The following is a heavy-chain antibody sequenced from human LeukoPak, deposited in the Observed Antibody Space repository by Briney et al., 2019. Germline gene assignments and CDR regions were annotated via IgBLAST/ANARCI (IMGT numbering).Heavy chain of an antibody. CDR1: GFTFSSDS. J-gene: IGHJ4*02. V-gene: IGHV3-23*01. CDR2: ISNSAVST. CDR3: AKDSFSTM. Sequence: PGGSLRLSCAASGFTFSSDSMTWVRQAPGKGLEWVSTISNSAVSTFYADPVKGRFSISIDNSKNTLYLHMSSLSAEDTAMYYGAKDSFSTMWGPGTLVTVSS. D-gene: IGHD2/OR15-2a*01.